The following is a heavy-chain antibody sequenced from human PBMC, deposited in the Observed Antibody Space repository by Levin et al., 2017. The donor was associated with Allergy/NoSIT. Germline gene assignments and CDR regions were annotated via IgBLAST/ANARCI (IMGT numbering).Heavy chain of an antibody. CDR2: IYSGGST. CDR3: ARGGYSYDQGDAFDI. V-gene: IGHV3-53*01. CDR1: GFTVSSNY. D-gene: IGHD5-18*01. Sequence: PGESLKISCAASGFTVSSNYMSWVRQAPGKGLEWVSVIYSGGSTYYADSVKGRFTISRDNSKNTLYLQMNSLRAEDTAVYYCARGGYSYDQGDAFDIWGQGTMVTVSA. J-gene: IGHJ3*02.